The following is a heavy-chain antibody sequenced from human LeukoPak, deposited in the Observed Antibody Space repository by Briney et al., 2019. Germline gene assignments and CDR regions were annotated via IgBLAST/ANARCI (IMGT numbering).Heavy chain of an antibody. CDR1: GYTFTSYY. CDR2: IDPSGGST. CDR3: ARGRYSSGWPDGGWFDP. D-gene: IGHD6-19*01. J-gene: IGHJ5*02. Sequence: ASVKVSCKTSGYTFTSYYIHWVRQAPGQGLEWMGLIDPSGGSTSYAQNFQGRVTMTRDTSTSTVYMELSSLRSEDTAVYYCARGRYSSGWPDGGWFDPWGQGTLVTVSS. V-gene: IGHV1-46*01.